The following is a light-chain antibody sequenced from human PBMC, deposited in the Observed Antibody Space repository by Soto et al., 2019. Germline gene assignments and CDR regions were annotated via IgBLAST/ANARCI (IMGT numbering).Light chain of an antibody. CDR1: SSDVGAYKY. CDR3: TSYVGSDIWV. J-gene: IGLJ3*02. Sequence: QSVLTQPPSASGSPGQSVTISCTGTSSDVGAYKYVSWYQQYPGKAPKLMIYEVSKRPSGVHDRFSGSKSGNTASLTVSGLQAEDEADYYCTSYVGSDIWVFGGGTKLTVL. CDR2: EVS. V-gene: IGLV2-8*01.